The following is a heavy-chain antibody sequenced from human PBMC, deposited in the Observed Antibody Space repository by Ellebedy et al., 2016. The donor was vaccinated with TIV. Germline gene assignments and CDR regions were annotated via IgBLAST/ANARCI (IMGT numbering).Heavy chain of an antibody. Sequence: SGPTLVXPTQTLTLTCTFSAFSLSPSGMCVSWFRQPPGKALEWLALIEWDDDKYYSPSLKTRLTISKDTSKNQVVLTMTNMDPVDTATYYCARTTAWNSLFDYWGQGTLVTVSS. V-gene: IGHV2-70*12. CDR1: AFSLSPSGMC. CDR3: ARTTAWNSLFDY. D-gene: IGHD1-7*01. CDR2: IEWDDDK. J-gene: IGHJ4*02.